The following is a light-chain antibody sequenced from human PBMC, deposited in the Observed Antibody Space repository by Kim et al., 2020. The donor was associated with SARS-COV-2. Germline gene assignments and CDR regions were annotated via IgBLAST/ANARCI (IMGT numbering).Light chain of an antibody. Sequence: SYELTQPPSVSVSPGQTASITCSGDKLGDKYACWYQQKPGQSPVLVIYQDSKRPSGIPERFSGSNSGNTATLTISGTQAMDEADYYCQVWDSSLGVFGGGTQLTVL. V-gene: IGLV3-1*01. CDR2: QDS. CDR1: KLGDKY. J-gene: IGLJ3*02. CDR3: QVWDSSLGV.